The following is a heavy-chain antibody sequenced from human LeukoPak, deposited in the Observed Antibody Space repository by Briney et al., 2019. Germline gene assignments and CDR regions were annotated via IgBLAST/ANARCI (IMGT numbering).Heavy chain of an antibody. V-gene: IGHV3-74*03. J-gene: IGHJ4*02. Sequence: PGGSLRLACAASGFTFSSHWMHWVRQVPGEGLVWVSRLNSDGRDRQYGGSVKGRFTISRDNAKNIVYLQMSSLRAEDTVLYYCAKEENWTLDYWGQGTLVTVSS. CDR2: LNSDGRDR. D-gene: IGHD1-1*01. CDR1: GFTFSSHW. CDR3: AKEENWTLDY.